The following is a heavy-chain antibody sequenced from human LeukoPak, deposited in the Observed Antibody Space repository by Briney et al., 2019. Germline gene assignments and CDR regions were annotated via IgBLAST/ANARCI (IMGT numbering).Heavy chain of an antibody. CDR3: AKGGFWSGYYTREEYYYYYYMDV. V-gene: IGHV3-43*02. J-gene: IGHJ6*03. D-gene: IGHD3-3*01. CDR1: GYTLAEYA. Sequence: GGSLRLSCAASGYTLAEYAMRWVRQAPGKGLEWVWLIYGDGGSTYYADSVKGGFTISRDKSKNSLYMQMNSLRTEDTALYYCAKGGFWSGYYTREEYYYYYYMDVWGKGTTVTVSS. CDR2: IYGDGGST.